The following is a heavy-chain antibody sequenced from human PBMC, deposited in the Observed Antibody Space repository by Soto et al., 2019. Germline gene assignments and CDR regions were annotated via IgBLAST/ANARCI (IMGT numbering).Heavy chain of an antibody. CDR2: IYWDDDK. CDR1: GFSLSTSGVG. Sequence: QITLKESGPTLVKPTQTLTLTCTFSGFSLSTSGVGVGWIRQPPGKALEWLALIYWDDDKRYSPSLKSRLTITKDTSKNQVVLTMTNMDPVVTATYYCARTTAAFYYYGMDVWGQGTTVTVSS. CDR3: ARTTAAFYYYGMDV. V-gene: IGHV2-5*02. J-gene: IGHJ6*02. D-gene: IGHD6-13*01.